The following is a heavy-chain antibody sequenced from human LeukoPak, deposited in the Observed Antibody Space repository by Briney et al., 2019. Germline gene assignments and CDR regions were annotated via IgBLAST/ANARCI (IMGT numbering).Heavy chain of an antibody. CDR2: IYYSGST. Sequence: PSETLSLTCTVSGGSISSGGYYCSWIRQHPGKGLEWIGYIYYSGSTYYNPSLKSRVTISVDTSKNQFSLKLSSVTAADTAVYYCARAGYCSGGSCYDAFDIWGQGTMVTVSS. V-gene: IGHV4-31*03. CDR3: ARAGYCSGGSCYDAFDI. J-gene: IGHJ3*02. D-gene: IGHD2-15*01. CDR1: GGSISSGGYY.